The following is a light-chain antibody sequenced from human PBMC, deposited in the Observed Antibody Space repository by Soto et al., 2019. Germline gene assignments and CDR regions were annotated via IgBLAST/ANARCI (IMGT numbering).Light chain of an antibody. V-gene: IGKV1-39*01. J-gene: IGKJ1*01. CDR3: QQSYTTPWT. CDR1: QSISTY. Sequence: DIQMTQSPSSLSASVGDRVTITCRASQSISTYLNWYQQKPGKAPKLLMHAASSLDRGVPSRFSGSGSGTDFTLTISSLQPEDFATYYCQQSYTTPWTFGQGTKVDI. CDR2: AAS.